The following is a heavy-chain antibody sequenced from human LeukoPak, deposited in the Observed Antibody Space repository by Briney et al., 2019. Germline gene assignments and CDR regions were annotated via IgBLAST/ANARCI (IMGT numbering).Heavy chain of an antibody. D-gene: IGHD5-24*01. CDR3: ARRGIRDGYNYADY. CDR2: IYPGDSET. CDR1: GSSFTTYW. Sequence: GESLQISCKGSGSSFTTYWVAWVRQMPGKGLEWMGIIYPGDSETRYSPSFQGQVTFSADKSISTAYVQWSSLKASDSATYYCARRGIRDGYNYADYWGQGTLVTVS. V-gene: IGHV5-51*01. J-gene: IGHJ4*02.